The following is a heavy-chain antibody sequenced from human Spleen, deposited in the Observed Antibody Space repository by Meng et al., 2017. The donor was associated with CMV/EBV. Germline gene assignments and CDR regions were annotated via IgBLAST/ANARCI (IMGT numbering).Heavy chain of an antibody. CDR1: DSCFRSYF. D-gene: IGHD3-10*01. CDR2: IYISRST. J-gene: IGHJ5*02. V-gene: IGHV4-4*07. CDR3: ARASYGSGSPLGESWFDP. Sequence: SGPCLCNPLGTLSPPCTGLDSCFRSYFGSWIRHPSGKGLEWIGRIYISRSTSYNPSLKSRVTISVDKSKNQFSLKLSSVTAADTAVYYCARASYGSGSPLGESWFDPWGQGTLVTVSS.